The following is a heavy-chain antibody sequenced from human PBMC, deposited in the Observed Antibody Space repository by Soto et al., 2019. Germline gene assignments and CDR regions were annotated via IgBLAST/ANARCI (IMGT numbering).Heavy chain of an antibody. V-gene: IGHV4-59*01. CDR2: IYYSGST. D-gene: IGHD6-19*01. CDR3: ARVGAVAGNYYFDY. CDR1: GGSISSDY. J-gene: IGHJ4*02. Sequence: PSETLSLTCTVSGGSISSDYYCWSRHPPGKGLEWIGYIYYSGSTNYNPSLKSRVTISVDTSKNQFSLKLSSVTAADTAVYYCARVGAVAGNYYFDYWGQGTLVTVSS.